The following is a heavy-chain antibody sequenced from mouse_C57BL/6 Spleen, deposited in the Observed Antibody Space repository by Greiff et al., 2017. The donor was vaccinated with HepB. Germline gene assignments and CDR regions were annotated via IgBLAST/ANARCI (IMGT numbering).Heavy chain of an antibody. CDR3: ARESKDAMDY. D-gene: IGHD1-3*01. J-gene: IGHJ4*01. CDR2: ISPRSGNT. Sequence: QVQLQQSGAELARPGASVKLSCKASGYTFTSYGISWVKQRTGQGLEWIGEISPRSGNTYYNEKFKGKATLTADKSSSTAYMELRSLTSEDSAVYFCARESKDAMDYWGQGTSVTVSS. CDR1: GYTFTSYG. V-gene: IGHV1-81*01.